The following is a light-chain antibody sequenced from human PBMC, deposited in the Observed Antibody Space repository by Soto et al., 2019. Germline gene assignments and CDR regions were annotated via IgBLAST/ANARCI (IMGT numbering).Light chain of an antibody. CDR2: GAS. Sequence: IVLTTSRGTVSLSAGERVTLSCRASQSHXNNYLALYQQKAGQAPRLLXDGASSRATGIPDRLSGSGSGTDFTRIISRLEPDDLAVYHWQQYGMSTRTFGQGTRLEI. V-gene: IGKV3-20*01. CDR1: QSHXNNY. J-gene: IGKJ5*01. CDR3: QQYGMSTRT.